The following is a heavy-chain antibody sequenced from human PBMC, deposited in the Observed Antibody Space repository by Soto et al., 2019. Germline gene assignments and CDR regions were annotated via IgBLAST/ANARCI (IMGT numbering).Heavy chain of an antibody. CDR1: GGSISSYY. J-gene: IGHJ5*02. Sequence: SETLSLTCTVSGGSISSYYWGWIRQPPGKGLEWIGSIYYSGSTNYNPSLKSRVTISVDTSKNQFSLKLSSVTAADTAVYYCARAYSSSSSWFDPWGQGTLVTVSS. V-gene: IGHV4-59*01. D-gene: IGHD6-6*01. CDR3: ARAYSSSSSWFDP. CDR2: IYYSGST.